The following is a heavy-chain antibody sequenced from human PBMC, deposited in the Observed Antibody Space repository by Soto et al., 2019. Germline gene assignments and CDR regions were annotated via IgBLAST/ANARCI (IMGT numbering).Heavy chain of an antibody. J-gene: IGHJ6*02. CDR2: INHSGST. CDR3: ARGYARLWFGETHYYYYGMDV. D-gene: IGHD3-10*01. CDR1: GGSFSGYY. V-gene: IGHV4-34*01. Sequence: PSETLSLTCAVYGGSFSGYYWSWIRQPPGKGLEWIGEINHSGSTNYNPYIKSRVTISVDTSKNKFSLKLSSVTAADTAVYYCARGYARLWFGETHYYYYGMDVWGQGTTGTVS.